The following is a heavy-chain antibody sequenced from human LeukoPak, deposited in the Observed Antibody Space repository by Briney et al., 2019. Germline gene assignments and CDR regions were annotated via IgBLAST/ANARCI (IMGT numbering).Heavy chain of an antibody. J-gene: IGHJ5*02. D-gene: IGHD3-22*01. Sequence: SVKVSCKASEGTFSSYSISWVRQAPGQGLEWMGGIIPIFGTANYAQKFQGRVTITTDESTSTAYMELSSLRSEDTAVYYCARAGANYYDSSGYYKRPWFDPWGQGTLVTVSS. V-gene: IGHV1-69*05. CDR1: EGTFSSYS. CDR3: ARAGANYYDSSGYYKRPWFDP. CDR2: IIPIFGTA.